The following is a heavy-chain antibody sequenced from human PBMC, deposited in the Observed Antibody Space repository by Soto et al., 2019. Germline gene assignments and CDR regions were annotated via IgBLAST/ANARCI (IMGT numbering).Heavy chain of an antibody. Sequence: PSETLSLTCTVSGGSVSSGSYYWSWIRQPPGKGLEWIGYIYYSGSTNYNPSLKSRVTISVDTSKNQFSLKLSSVTAADTAVYYCARSLRYTTVTTLFDYWGQGTLVTVSS. CDR3: ARSLRYTTVTTLFDY. CDR1: GGSVSSGSYY. D-gene: IGHD4-17*01. J-gene: IGHJ4*02. V-gene: IGHV4-61*01. CDR2: IYYSGST.